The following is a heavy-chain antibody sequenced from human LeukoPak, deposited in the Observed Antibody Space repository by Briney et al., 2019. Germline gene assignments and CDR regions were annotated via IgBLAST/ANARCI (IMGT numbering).Heavy chain of an antibody. V-gene: IGHV1-2*02. CDR1: GYTFTGYY. J-gene: IGHJ5*02. D-gene: IGHD6-13*01. CDR3: ARGSERAAGRWFDP. CDR2: INPNSGGT. Sequence: ASVKVSCKASGYTFTGYYVHWVRQDPGQGLEWMGWINPNSGGTNYAQKFQGRVTMTRDTSISTAYMELSRLRSDGTAVYYCARGSERAAGRWFDPWGQGTLVTVSS.